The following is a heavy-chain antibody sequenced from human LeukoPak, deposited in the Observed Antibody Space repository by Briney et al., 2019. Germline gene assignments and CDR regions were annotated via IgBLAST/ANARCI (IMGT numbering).Heavy chain of an antibody. CDR1: GFTFSSYG. CDR2: IWYDGSNK. J-gene: IGHJ4*02. D-gene: IGHD6-13*01. V-gene: IGHV3-33*01. CDR3: ARDPSSWSSSWNDY. Sequence: GGSLRLSCAASGFTFSSYGMHWVRQAPGKGLEWVAVIWYDGSNKYYADSVKGRFTISRDNPKNTLYLQMNSLRAEDTAVYYCARDPSSWSSSWNDYWGQGTLVTVSS.